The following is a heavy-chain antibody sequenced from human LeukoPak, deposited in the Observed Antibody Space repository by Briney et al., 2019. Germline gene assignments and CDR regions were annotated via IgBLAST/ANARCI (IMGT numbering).Heavy chain of an antibody. CDR1: GFTFSSYE. CDR2: ISRSGTTI. V-gene: IGHV3-48*03. CDR3: ARASGYTYGDLDY. D-gene: IGHD5-18*01. Sequence: GGSLRLSCAASGFTFSSYEMNWVRQAPGKGLEWVSYISRSGTTIYYADSVKGRFTISRDNAKNSLFLQMNSLRAEDTAVYYCARASGYTYGDLDYWGQGTLVTVSS. J-gene: IGHJ4*02.